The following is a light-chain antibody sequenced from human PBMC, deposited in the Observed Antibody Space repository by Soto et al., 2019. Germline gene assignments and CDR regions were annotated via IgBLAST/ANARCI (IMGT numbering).Light chain of an antibody. CDR3: QTWGTGIVV. CDR1: SGHSSYA. CDR2: LNSDGSH. J-gene: IGLJ3*02. Sequence: QLVLTQSPSASASLGASVKLTCTLSSGHSSYAIAWHQQQPEKGPRYLMMLNSDGSHNKGDEIPDRFSGSSSGTERYLTISSLQSEDEADYYCQTWGTGIVVFGGGTKLTVL. V-gene: IGLV4-69*01.